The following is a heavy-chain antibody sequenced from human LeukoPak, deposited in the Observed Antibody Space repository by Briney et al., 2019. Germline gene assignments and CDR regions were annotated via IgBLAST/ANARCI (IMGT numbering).Heavy chain of an antibody. V-gene: IGHV3-23*01. J-gene: IGHJ4*02. CDR3: ASRGYYGSETYYNPLHY. CDR1: GFTFSKCA. Sequence: GGSLRLSCAASGFTFSKCAMSWVRLAPRKGLEWVSAVTGSGSNTDYADSVKGRFTISRDNSRNTLYLQMNSLRAEDTAIYYCASRGYYGSETYYNPLHYWGQGTLVTVSS. D-gene: IGHD3-10*01. CDR2: VTGSGSNT.